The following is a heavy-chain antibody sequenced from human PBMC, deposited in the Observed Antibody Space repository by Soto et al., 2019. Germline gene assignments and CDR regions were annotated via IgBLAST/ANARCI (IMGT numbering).Heavy chain of an antibody. V-gene: IGHV3-30*18. D-gene: IGHD1-26*01. Sequence: PGGSLRLSCAASGFTFSSYGMHWVRQAPGKGLEWVAVISYDGSNKYYADSVKGRFTIFRDNSKNTLYLQMNSLRAEDTAVYYCAKDVSEREEFDYWGQGTLVTVSS. CDR3: AKDVSEREEFDY. CDR1: GFTFSSYG. J-gene: IGHJ4*01. CDR2: ISYDGSNK.